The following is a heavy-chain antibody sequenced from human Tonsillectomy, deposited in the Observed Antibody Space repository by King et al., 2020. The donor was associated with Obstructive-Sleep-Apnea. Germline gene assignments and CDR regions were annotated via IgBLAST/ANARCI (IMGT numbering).Heavy chain of an antibody. CDR1: GYTFNGYQ. J-gene: IGHJ4*02. D-gene: IGHD4-17*01. CDR3: ARLYGDYPMYYFDY. V-gene: IGHV1-2*02. Sequence: QLVQSGAEVKKAGASVKVSCKASGYTFNGYQMHWVRQAPGQGLEWMGWINPNSGGTNYAQKCQGRGTMTRDTYISTAYMELSRLRSDDTAVYYCARLYGDYPMYYFDYWGQGTPVTVSS. CDR2: INPNSGGT.